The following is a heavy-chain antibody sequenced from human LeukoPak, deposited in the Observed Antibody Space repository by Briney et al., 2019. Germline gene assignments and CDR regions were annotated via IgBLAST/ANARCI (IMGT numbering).Heavy chain of an antibody. CDR3: ATHKDTSCYST. J-gene: IGHJ5*02. D-gene: IGHD2-2*01. V-gene: IGHV4-34*01. CDR1: GGSFSGYY. Sequence: PSETLSLTCAVYGGSFSGYYWSWIRQPPGKGLEWIGEINHSGSTNYNPSLKSRVTISVDTSKNQFSLKLSSVTAADTAVYYCATHKDTSCYSTWGQGTLVTASS. CDR2: INHSGST.